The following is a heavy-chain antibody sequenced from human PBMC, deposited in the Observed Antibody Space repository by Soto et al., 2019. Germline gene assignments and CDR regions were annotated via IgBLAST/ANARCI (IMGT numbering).Heavy chain of an antibody. D-gene: IGHD1-26*01. CDR2: IIPIFGTA. CDR3: ATWREPRRSFDY. J-gene: IGHJ4*02. Sequence: GAAVKVSCKASGCAFSSYAISWVRQAPGQGLEWMGGIIPIFGTANYAQKFHGRVTITADKSTSTAYMELSSLRSEDTAVYYCATWREPRRSFDYWRQGTLVTVSS. V-gene: IGHV1-69*06. CDR1: GCAFSSYA.